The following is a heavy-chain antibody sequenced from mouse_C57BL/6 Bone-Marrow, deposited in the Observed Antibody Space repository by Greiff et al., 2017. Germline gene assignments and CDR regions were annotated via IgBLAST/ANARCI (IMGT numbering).Heavy chain of an antibody. J-gene: IGHJ1*03. CDR2: ISDGGSYT. CDR3: ARDAVVAPTEYFDV. CDR1: GFTFSSFA. Sequence: EVMLVESGGGLVKPGGSLKLSCAASGFTFSSFAMSWVRQTPEKRLEWVANISDGGSYTYYPDNVKGRFTISRDNAKNNLYLQMSHLKSEDTAMYYCARDAVVAPTEYFDVWGTGTTVTVSS. V-gene: IGHV5-4*01. D-gene: IGHD1-1*01.